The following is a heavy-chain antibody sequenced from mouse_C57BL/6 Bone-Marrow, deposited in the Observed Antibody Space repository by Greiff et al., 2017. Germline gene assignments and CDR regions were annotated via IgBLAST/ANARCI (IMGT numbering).Heavy chain of an antibody. D-gene: IGHD1-1*01. CDR1: GFTFSDYY. Sequence: EVNVVESEGGLVQPGSSMKLSCTASGFTFSDYYLAWVSQVPEQGLEWVSNINYDGSSTYYLDSLKGRFIISRYNAKNILYLQMSSLKSEDTATYYCARVRYCMDYWGQGTSVTVSS. J-gene: IGHJ4*01. CDR2: INYDGSST. CDR3: ARVRYCMDY. V-gene: IGHV5-16*01.